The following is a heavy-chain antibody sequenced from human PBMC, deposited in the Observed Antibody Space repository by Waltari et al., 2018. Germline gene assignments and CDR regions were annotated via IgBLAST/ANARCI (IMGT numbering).Heavy chain of an antibody. V-gene: IGHV3-48*01. CDR2: IRSGSTTS. CDR1: GFTFSDYY. J-gene: IGHJ4*02. Sequence: EVQLVESGGGLVQPGGSLRLSCAASGFTFSDYYMTWVRQAPGKGRGWVSCIRSGSTTSYYADSGKGRVTISRDNAKNSLYLQMNSLKAEDTAVYFCARGATTMDYWGQGTLVTVSS. D-gene: IGHD3-3*01. CDR3: ARGATTMDY.